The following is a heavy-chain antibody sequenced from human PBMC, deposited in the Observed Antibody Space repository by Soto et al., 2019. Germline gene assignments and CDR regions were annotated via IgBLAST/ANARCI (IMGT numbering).Heavy chain of an antibody. CDR2: ISSTSSYT. J-gene: IGHJ4*02. V-gene: IGHV3-21*01. Sequence: GGSLRLSCAASGFTFSSYAMNWVRQTQEKGLEWVSSISSTSSYTHYSDSVKGRFTISRDNANDSLFLQMNSLRAEDTATYYCARDLALAGNYWGQGVLVTVSS. CDR1: GFTFSSYA. D-gene: IGHD6-19*01. CDR3: ARDLALAGNY.